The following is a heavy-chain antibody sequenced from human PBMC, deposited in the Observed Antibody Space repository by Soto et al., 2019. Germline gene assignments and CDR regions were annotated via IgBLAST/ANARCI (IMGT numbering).Heavy chain of an antibody. D-gene: IGHD2-21*02. CDR3: ARHIDCDTMYCYLAWFDP. CDR2: INESGGTT. J-gene: IGHJ5*02. CDR1: GFTYSSHA. V-gene: IGHV3-23*01. Sequence: GGSLRLSCAASGFTYSSHAMSWVRQAPGKGLEWVSSINESGGTTYYADSVKGRFTISRDNSKNTLYLQMHSLRAEDTAIYYCARHIDCDTMYCYLAWFDPWGQGTLVTVSS.